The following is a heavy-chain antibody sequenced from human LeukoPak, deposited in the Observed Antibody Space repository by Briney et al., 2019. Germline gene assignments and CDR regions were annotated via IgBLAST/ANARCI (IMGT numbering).Heavy chain of an antibody. CDR1: GYSISSGYY. CDR2: IYHSGST. J-gene: IGHJ4*02. CDR3: ARHAPGSVPDTFVY. D-gene: IGHD2-8*01. V-gene: IGHV4-38-2*01. Sequence: SETLSLTCAVSGYSISSGYYWGWIRQPPGKGLEWIGSIYHSGSTYYNPSLKSRVTISVDTSKNQFSLKLSSVTAADTAVYYCARHAPGSVPDTFVYWGQGTLVTVSS.